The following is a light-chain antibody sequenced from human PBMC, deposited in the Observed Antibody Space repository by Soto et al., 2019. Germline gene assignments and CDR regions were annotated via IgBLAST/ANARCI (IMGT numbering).Light chain of an antibody. CDR3: CSYAGSYTHVV. Sequence: QSALTQPRSVSGTPGQSVTISCTGTSSDVGAYNYVSWYQQHPGKAPKLMIYDVSKRPSGVPDRFSGSKSGNTASLTISGLQAEDEADYYCCSYAGSYTHVVFGGGTKLIVL. V-gene: IGLV2-11*01. CDR2: DVS. J-gene: IGLJ2*01. CDR1: SSDVGAYNY.